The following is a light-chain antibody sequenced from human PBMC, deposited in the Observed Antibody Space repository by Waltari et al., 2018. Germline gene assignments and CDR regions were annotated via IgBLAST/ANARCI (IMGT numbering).Light chain of an antibody. Sequence: VMTQSPDSLAVSLGERATINCRSSQSVLSNNQNSLAWYQQKPVQPPKLLIYWESTRASGVPDRFGGSGSGTDFTLTISSLQAEDVAVYYCQQHHSAPLTFGGGTKVEI. V-gene: IGKV4-1*01. CDR3: QQHHSAPLT. J-gene: IGKJ4*01. CDR1: QSVLSNNQNS. CDR2: WES.